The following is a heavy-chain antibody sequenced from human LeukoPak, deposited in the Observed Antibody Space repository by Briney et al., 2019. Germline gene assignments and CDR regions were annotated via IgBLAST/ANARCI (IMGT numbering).Heavy chain of an antibody. D-gene: IGHD5-18*01. CDR1: GGSFSGYY. Sequence: SETLSLTCAVYGGSFSGYYWIWIRQPPGKGLEWIGEINYSGSTNYNPSLKSRVTISVDMPKNQFSLKLSSVTAADTAVYYCAKQLWVQAAAFDIWGQETMVTVSS. V-gene: IGHV4-34*01. CDR2: INYSGST. J-gene: IGHJ3*02. CDR3: AKQLWVQAAAFDI.